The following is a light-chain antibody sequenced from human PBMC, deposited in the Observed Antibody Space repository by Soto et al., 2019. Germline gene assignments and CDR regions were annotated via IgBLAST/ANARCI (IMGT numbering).Light chain of an antibody. V-gene: IGKV1-5*01. J-gene: IGKJ1*01. CDR2: DAS. CDR1: QSISSW. CDR3: QQYNSYSPWT. Sequence: DIQMTQSPSTLSASVGDRVTITCRASQSISSWLAWYQQKPGKAPKLLIYDASSLESGAPSRFRGRGSGTDFTLTISSLQQDDCATYYCQQYNSYSPWTFGQGTKVEIK.